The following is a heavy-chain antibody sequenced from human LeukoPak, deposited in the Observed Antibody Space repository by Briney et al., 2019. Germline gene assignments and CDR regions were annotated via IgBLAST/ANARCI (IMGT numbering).Heavy chain of an antibody. CDR3: AKMECRIWDYFDY. D-gene: IGHD3-3*01. Sequence: PGGSLRIFCAASGFTFISYGMHWVRQAPGKGLEWVAVISYDGSNKYYADSVKGRFTISRDNSKNTLYLQMHSLRAEDTAAYYCAKMECRIWDYFDYWGQGTLVTVSS. V-gene: IGHV3-30*18. J-gene: IGHJ4*02. CDR1: GFTFISYG. CDR2: ISYDGSNK.